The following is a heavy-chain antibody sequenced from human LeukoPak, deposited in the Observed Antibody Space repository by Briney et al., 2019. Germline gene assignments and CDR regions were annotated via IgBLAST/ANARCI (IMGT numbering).Heavy chain of an antibody. V-gene: IGHV1-2*02. CDR1: GYTFTGYY. J-gene: IGHJ3*02. CDR2: INPNSGGT. Sequence: ASVKVSCKASGYTFTGYYMHWVRQAPGQGLEWMGWINPNSGGTNYAQKFQGRVTMTRDTSISTAYMELSRLRSDDTAVYYCARGLGWITMVRGVTSTPNDAFDIWGQGTMVTVSS. CDR3: ARGLGWITMVRGVTSTPNDAFDI. D-gene: IGHD3-10*01.